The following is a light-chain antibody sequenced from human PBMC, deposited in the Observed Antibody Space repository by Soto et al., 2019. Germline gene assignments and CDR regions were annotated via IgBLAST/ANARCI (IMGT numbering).Light chain of an antibody. CDR2: GAS. J-gene: IGKJ5*01. V-gene: IGKV3-15*01. CDR3: QQYNRWTSIT. Sequence: EVVMTQSPATLSVSPGDRAILSCSASQSIGTKVAWYQQRHGQAPRLLIYGASTRAADIPARFSGSGSGTEFTLIISSLQSDDFAVYYCQQYNRWTSITFGQGTRL. CDR1: QSIGTK.